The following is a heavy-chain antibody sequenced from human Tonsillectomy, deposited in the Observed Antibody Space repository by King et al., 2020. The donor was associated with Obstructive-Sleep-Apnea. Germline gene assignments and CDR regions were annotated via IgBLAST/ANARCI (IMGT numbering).Heavy chain of an antibody. CDR1: GGSISSSSYY. J-gene: IGHJ4*02. CDR3: ARMLGSSGWPSYFDY. CDR2: IYYSGST. V-gene: IGHV4-39*01. D-gene: IGHD6-19*01. Sequence: MQLQESGPGLVKPSETLSLTCTVSGGSISSSSYYWGWIRQPPGKWLEWIWRIYYSGSTYYNPSLKIRVTISVYTSKNQFSLTLSSVTAADTAVYYCARMLGSSGWPSYFDYWGQGTLVTVSS.